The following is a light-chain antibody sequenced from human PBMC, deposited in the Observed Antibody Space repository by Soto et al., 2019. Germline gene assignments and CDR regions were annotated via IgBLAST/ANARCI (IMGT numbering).Light chain of an antibody. J-gene: IGLJ1*01. CDR3: SSYTDSTNYV. CDR2: QVT. Sequence: QAVVTQPASVSGSPGQSINISCTLTSSDVGTRNFVSWYQQHICKANKRMIYQVTNRPSGVSNRFSGSKSGNTTSLTISGIQAEDEADYYCSSYTDSTNYVFGTGTKVTVL. V-gene: IGLV2-14*01. CDR1: SSDVGTRNF.